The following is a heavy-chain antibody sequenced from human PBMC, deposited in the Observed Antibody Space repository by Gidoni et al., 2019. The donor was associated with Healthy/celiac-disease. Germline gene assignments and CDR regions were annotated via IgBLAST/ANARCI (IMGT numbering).Heavy chain of an antibody. CDR1: GGSFSGYY. D-gene: IGHD3-22*01. Sequence: QVQLQPWGAGLLKPSETLSLTCAVYGGSFSGYYWRWIRPPPGKGLECIGEINHSGSTNYNPSLKSRVTISVDTSKNQFSLKLSSVTAADTAVYYCASFSDSSGYPFDYWGQGTLVTVSS. V-gene: IGHV4-34*01. CDR2: INHSGST. J-gene: IGHJ4*02. CDR3: ASFSDSSGYPFDY.